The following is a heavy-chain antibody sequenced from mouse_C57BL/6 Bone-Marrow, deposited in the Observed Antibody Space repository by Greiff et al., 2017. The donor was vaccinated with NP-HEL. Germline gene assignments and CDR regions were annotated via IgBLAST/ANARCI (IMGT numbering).Heavy chain of an antibody. D-gene: IGHD2-4*01. CDR1: GYTFTSYG. CDR3: AHYDVRAMDY. J-gene: IGHJ4*01. Sequence: QVQLQQSGAELARPGASVKLSCKASGYTFTSYGISWVKQRTGQGLEWIGEIYPRSGNTYYTEKFKGKATLTADKSSSTAYMELRSLTSEDSAVYFCAHYDVRAMDYWGQGTSVTVSS. CDR2: IYPRSGNT. V-gene: IGHV1-81*01.